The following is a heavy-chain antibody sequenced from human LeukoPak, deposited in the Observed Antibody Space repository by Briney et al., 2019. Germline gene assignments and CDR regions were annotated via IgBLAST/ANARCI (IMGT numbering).Heavy chain of an antibody. CDR2: INHSGST. CDR1: GGSFSGYY. J-gene: IGHJ4*02. D-gene: IGHD3-22*01. CDR3: ARGLLDSYYYDSSGYYPLDY. Sequence: PETLSLTCAVYGGSFSGYYWSWIRQPPGKGLEWIGEINHSGSTNYNPSLKSRVTISVDTSKNQFSLKLSSVTAADTAVYYCARGLLDSYYYDSSGYYPLDYWGQGTLVTVSS. V-gene: IGHV4-34*01.